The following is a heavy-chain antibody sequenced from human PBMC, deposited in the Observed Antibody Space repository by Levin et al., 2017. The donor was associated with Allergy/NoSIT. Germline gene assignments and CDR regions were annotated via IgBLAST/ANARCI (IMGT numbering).Heavy chain of an antibody. J-gene: IGHJ4*02. D-gene: IGHD2/OR15-2a*01. CDR1: GFTVSSNY. CDR3: ASRVLGSSSDSQFDY. Sequence: GGSLRLSCAASGFTVSSNYMSWVRQAPGKGLEWVSVIYSGGTTYYADSVKGRFTISRDNSKNTLYLQMNSLRAEDTAVYYCASRVLGSSSDSQFDYWCQGTLVTVSA. V-gene: IGHV3-66*01. CDR2: IYSGGTT.